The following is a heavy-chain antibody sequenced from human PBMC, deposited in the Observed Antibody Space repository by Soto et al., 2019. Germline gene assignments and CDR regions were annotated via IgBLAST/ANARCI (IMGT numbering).Heavy chain of an antibody. CDR3: ATIPMITFGGVPEDI. J-gene: IGHJ3*02. D-gene: IGHD3-16*01. V-gene: IGHV1-18*01. CDR1: GYTFTSYG. CDR2: ISAYNGNT. Sequence: ASVKVSCTASGYTFTSYGISWVRQAPGQGLEWMGWISAYNGNTSYAQKLQGRVTMTTDTSTSTAYMELRSLRSDDTAVYYCATIPMITFGGVPEDIWGQGTMVTVSS.